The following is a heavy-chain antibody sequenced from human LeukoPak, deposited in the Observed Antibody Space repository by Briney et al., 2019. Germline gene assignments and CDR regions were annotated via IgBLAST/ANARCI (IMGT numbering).Heavy chain of an antibody. J-gene: IGHJ4*02. D-gene: IGHD3-3*01. CDR2: MNPNTGNT. CDR3: AREHQSGYYYH. Sequence: ASVKVSCKASGYTFTTYDINWVRQAPGQGLEWMGWMNPNTGNTGYAQRFEGRVTMTRDTSISTVYMELSSLRSEDTAVYYCAREHQSGYYYHWGQGTLVTVSS. CDR1: GYTFTTYD. V-gene: IGHV1-8*01.